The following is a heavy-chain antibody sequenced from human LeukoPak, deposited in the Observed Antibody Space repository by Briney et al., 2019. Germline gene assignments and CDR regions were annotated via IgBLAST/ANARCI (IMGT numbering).Heavy chain of an antibody. CDR3: ARDSGRSWTGDY. J-gene: IGHJ4*02. V-gene: IGHV1-2*02. Sequence: ASVKLSCKASGYTFTTYAMNWLRQAPGQGLEWMGWINPNSGGTNYAQKFQGRVTMTRDTSISTAYMELSRLRSDDTAVYYCARDSGRSWTGDYWGQGTLVTVSS. CDR1: GYTFTTYA. D-gene: IGHD6-13*01. CDR2: INPNSGGT.